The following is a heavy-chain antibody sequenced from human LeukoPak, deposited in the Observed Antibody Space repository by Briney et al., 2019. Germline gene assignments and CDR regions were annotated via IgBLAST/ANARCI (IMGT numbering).Heavy chain of an antibody. CDR3: ARVGGIQQGDY. CDR1: GYTFTGYY. Sequence: GVSVKVSCKASGYTFTGYYMHWVRQAPGQGLEWVGRINPNSGGTNYAQKFQGRVTMTRDTSISTAYMELSRLRSDDTAVYYCARVGGIQQGDYWGQGTLVTVSS. D-gene: IGHD5-18*01. V-gene: IGHV1-2*06. J-gene: IGHJ4*02. CDR2: INPNSGGT.